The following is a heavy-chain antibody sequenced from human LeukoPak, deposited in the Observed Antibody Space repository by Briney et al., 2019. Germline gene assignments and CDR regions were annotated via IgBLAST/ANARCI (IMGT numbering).Heavy chain of an antibody. J-gene: IGHJ4*02. CDR3: ARGGWYLDY. D-gene: IGHD6-19*01. Sequence: PSETLSLTCTVSGGSISGYYWSWIRQPPGKGLEWIGYIYYSGSTNYNPSLKSRVTISVDTSKNQFSLKLSSVTAADTAVYYCARGGWYLDYWGQGTLVTVSS. CDR1: GGSISGYY. CDR2: IYYSGST. V-gene: IGHV4-59*01.